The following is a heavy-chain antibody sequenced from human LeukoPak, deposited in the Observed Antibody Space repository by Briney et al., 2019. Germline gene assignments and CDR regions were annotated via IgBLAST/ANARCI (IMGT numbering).Heavy chain of an antibody. CDR1: GSPISSGGYS. CDR3: ARGARDTAMAPLPFVD. J-gene: IGHJ4*02. CDR2: IYHSGST. Sequence: SPTLSLTGAVFGSPISSGGYSGSWIRQPPGKGLEGIGYIYHSGSTYYNPSLKSRVTISVDRSKNQFSLKLSSVTAADTAVYYCARGARDTAMAPLPFVDWGQGTLVTVSS. V-gene: IGHV4-30-2*01. D-gene: IGHD5-18*01.